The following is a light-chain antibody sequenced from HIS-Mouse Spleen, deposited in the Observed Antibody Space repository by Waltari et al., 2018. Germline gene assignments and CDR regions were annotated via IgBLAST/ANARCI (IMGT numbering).Light chain of an antibody. CDR3: YSTDSSGNHRV. V-gene: IGLV3-10*01. CDR1: AWPKKY. Sequence: SYDLTQPPSVSVSPGQTARITCSGAAWPKKYASWYQQKSGQAPVLVIYEDSKRPSGIPERFSGSSSGTMATLTISGAQVEDEADYYCYSTDSSGNHRVFGGGTKLTVL. J-gene: IGLJ2*01. CDR2: EDS.